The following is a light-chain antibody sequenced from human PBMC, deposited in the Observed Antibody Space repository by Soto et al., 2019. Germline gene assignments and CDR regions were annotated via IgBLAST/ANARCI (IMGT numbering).Light chain of an antibody. Sequence: QSALTQPPSASGSPGQSVTISCTGTSSDDGGYNYVSWYQQHPGKAPKLMIYEVSKRPSGVPDRFSGSKSGNTASLTVSGLQAEDEADYYCSSYAGSNNFEVFGTGTKLTVL. CDR1: SSDDGGYNY. CDR2: EVS. J-gene: IGLJ1*01. V-gene: IGLV2-8*01. CDR3: SSYAGSNNFEV.